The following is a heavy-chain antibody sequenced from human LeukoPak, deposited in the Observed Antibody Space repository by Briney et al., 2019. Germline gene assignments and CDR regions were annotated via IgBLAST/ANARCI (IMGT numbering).Heavy chain of an antibody. V-gene: IGHV3-23*01. CDR1: GFTFSSYA. CDR2: ISSSGGST. CDR3: AKGEYSYGYLFDY. D-gene: IGHD5-18*01. Sequence: GGSLRLSCVASGFTFSSYAMSWVRQAPGEGLEWVSTISSSGGSTYYADSVKGRFTISRDNSKNTLNLQMNGLRAEDTAVYYCAKGEYSYGYLFDYWGQGTLVTVSS. J-gene: IGHJ4*02.